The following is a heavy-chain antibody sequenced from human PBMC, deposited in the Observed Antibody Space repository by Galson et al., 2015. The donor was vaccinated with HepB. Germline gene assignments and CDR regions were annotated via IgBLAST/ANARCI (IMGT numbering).Heavy chain of an antibody. J-gene: IGHJ3*02. CDR3: ARDIAEGDWNVRNDAFDI. CDR1: GYTFTSYG. CDR2: ISAYNGNT. V-gene: IGHV1-18*01. D-gene: IGHD1-1*01. Sequence: SVKVSCKASGYTFTSYGISWVRQAPGQGLEWMGWISAYNGNTNYAQKLQGRVTMTTDTSTSTAYMELRSLRSDDTAVYYCARDIAEGDWNVRNDAFDIWGQGTMVTVSS.